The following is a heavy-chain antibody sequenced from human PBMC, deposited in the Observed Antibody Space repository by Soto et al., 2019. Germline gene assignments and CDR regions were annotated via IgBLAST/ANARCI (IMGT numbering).Heavy chain of an antibody. CDR3: ARESGITIFGVGPDP. Sequence: ASVKVSCKASGYTFTSYGISWVRQAPGQGLEWMGWISAYNGNTNYAQKLQGRVTMTTDTSTSTAYMELRSLRSDDTAVYYCARESGITIFGVGPDPWGQGTLITVPS. CDR1: GYTFTSYG. D-gene: IGHD3-3*01. CDR2: ISAYNGNT. J-gene: IGHJ5*02. V-gene: IGHV1-18*01.